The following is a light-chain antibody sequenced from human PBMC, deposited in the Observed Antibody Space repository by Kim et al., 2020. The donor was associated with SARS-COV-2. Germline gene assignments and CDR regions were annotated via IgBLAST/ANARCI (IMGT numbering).Light chain of an antibody. CDR3: QAWDSSTYV. Sequence: SVSPGQTATITCPGDKLGDKYTCWYQQKPDQSPVLVIYQDSKRPSGIPERFSGSNSGNTATLTISVTQAMDEADYYCQAWDSSTYVFGAGTKVTVL. J-gene: IGLJ1*01. CDR1: KLGDKY. CDR2: QDS. V-gene: IGLV3-1*01.